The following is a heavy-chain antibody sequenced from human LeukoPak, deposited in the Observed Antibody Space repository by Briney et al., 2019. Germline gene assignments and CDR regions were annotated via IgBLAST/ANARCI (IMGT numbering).Heavy chain of an antibody. D-gene: IGHD6-19*01. CDR2: ISYDGSNK. V-gene: IGHV3-30*03. CDR1: GFTFSSYG. CDR3: ARDRKGGSNRKYSSGFDY. Sequence: GGSLRLSCAASGFTFSSYGMHWVRQAPGKGLEWVAVISYDGSNKYYADSVKGRFTIPRDNSKNTLYLQMNSLRAEDTAVYYCARDRKGGSNRKYSSGFDYWGQGTLVTVSS. J-gene: IGHJ4*02.